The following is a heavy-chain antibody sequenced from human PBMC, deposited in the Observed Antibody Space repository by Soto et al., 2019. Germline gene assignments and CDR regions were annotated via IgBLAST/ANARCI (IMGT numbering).Heavy chain of an antibody. Sequence: PGGSLRLSCAASGFSFSVYSMNWVRQAPGKGLEWVSYINGRDGAINYVDSVKGRFTISIDIAKNSLYLQMNSLRDEDTAVYVCARDHLWAFDYWGQGVLVTVSS. D-gene: IGHD3-3*02. CDR3: ARDHLWAFDY. CDR2: INGRDGAI. J-gene: IGHJ4*02. V-gene: IGHV3-48*02. CDR1: GFSFSVYS.